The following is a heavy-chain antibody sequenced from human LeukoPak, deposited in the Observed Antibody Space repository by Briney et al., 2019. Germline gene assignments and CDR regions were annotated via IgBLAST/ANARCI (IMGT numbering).Heavy chain of an antibody. D-gene: IGHD3-22*01. V-gene: IGHV4-59*01. J-gene: IGHJ6*03. CDR1: GGSFSGYY. CDR2: IYYSGST. Sequence: SETLSLTCAVYGGSFSGYYWSWIRQPPGKGLEWIGYIYYSGSTNYNPSLKSRVTISVDTSKNQFSLKLSSVTAADTAVYYCARVEYYDSSGYPYYYMDVWGKGTTVTVSS. CDR3: ARVEYYDSSGYPYYYMDV.